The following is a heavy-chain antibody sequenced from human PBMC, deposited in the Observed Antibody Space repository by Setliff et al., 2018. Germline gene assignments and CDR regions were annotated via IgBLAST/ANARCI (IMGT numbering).Heavy chain of an antibody. CDR3: ARNPDFLQYSFDL. V-gene: IGHV4-59*11. Sequence: PSETLSLTCNVSGASVSSHYWDWIRQPPGKGLEWIGSINYYGSIFDDGTTYSTYYNPSLKSRATISIDTSKSQFSLKLSSMTAADTALYYCARNPDFLQYSFDLWGRGTLVTVPQ. D-gene: IGHD5-12*01. CDR1: GASVSSHY. J-gene: IGHJ2*01. CDR2: INYYGSIFDDGTTYST.